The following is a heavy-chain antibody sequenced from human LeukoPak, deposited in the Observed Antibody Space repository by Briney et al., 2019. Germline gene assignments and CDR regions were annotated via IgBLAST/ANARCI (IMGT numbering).Heavy chain of an antibody. D-gene: IGHD2/OR15-2a*01. CDR2: IYPGDSNT. V-gene: IGHV5-51*01. Sequence: GESLQISCQGSGYSFPNYYIAWVRQMPGKGLEWMGIIYPGDSNTTYSPSFQDQVTLSVDKSISVAYLQWGSLKASDSAIYYCARLNSGSFYVGALDHWGQGTLVSVSS. CDR3: ARLNSGSFYVGALDH. CDR1: GYSFPNYY. J-gene: IGHJ4*02.